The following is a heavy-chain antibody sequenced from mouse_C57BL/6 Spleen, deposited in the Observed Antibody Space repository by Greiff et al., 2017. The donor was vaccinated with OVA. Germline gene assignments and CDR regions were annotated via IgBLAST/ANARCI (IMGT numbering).Heavy chain of an antibody. CDR2: INPSNGGT. V-gene: IGHV1-53*01. CDR1: GYTFTSYW. Sequence: QVQLQQPGTELVKPGASVKLSCKASGYTFTSYWMHWVKQRPGQGLEWIGNINPSNGGTNYNEKFQSKATLTVDNAYSAGYMQLRSLTSEDSAVYYCARSITTVVATYWYFDVWGTGTTVTVSS. CDR3: ARSITTVVATYWYFDV. J-gene: IGHJ1*03. D-gene: IGHD1-1*01.